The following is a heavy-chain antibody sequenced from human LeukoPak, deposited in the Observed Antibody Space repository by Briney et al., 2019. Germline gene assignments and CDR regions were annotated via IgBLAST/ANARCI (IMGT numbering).Heavy chain of an antibody. CDR1: GFTFSSYW. D-gene: IGHD3-10*01. CDR2: IKPDGSEK. CDR3: ATAYYYATAD. V-gene: IGHV3-7*01. J-gene: IGHJ4*02. Sequence: SGGSLRLSCAASGFTFSSYWMSWVRQAPGKGLEWVANIKPDGSEKYYVDSVKGRFTTSRDNPRNSLYLQMNSLSAEDTAVYYCATAYYYATADWGQGTLVTVSS.